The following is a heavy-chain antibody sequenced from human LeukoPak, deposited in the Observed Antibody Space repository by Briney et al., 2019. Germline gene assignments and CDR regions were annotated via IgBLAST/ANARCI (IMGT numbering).Heavy chain of an antibody. CDR3: ATACGGTSCHLNA. V-gene: IGHV1-2*02. D-gene: IGHD2-21*01. Sequence: GASVKVSCKTSGYTFTAYYIHWVRQAPGQGLEWMGWIIPDSGDKKFGPKFQGRVTLTRDMSTRTAYMEMSSLRSDDTAVYYCATACGGTSCHLNAWGQGSLVTVSS. CDR2: IIPDSGDK. J-gene: IGHJ5*02. CDR1: GYTFTAYY.